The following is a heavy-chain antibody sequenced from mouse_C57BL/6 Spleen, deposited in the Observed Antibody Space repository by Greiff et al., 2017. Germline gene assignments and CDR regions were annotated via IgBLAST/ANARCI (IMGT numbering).Heavy chain of an antibody. J-gene: IGHJ4*01. V-gene: IGHV1-69*01. D-gene: IGHD3-2*02. Sequence: QVQLQQPGAELVMPGASVKLSCKASGYTFTSYWMHWVKQRPGQGLEWIGEIDPSDSYTNYNQKFKGKSTLTVDKSSSTAYMQLSSLTSEDAAVYYCASGGSSGYRYAMDYWGQGTSVTVSS. CDR3: ASGGSSGYRYAMDY. CDR2: IDPSDSYT. CDR1: GYTFTSYW.